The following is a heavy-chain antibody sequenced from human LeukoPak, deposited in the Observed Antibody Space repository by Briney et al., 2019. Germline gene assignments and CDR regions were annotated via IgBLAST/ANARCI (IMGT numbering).Heavy chain of an antibody. CDR1: GFTFSDYY. CDR2: ISSSGSTI. Sequence: PGGSLRLSCAASGFTFSDYYMSWIRQAPGKGLEWVSYISSSGSTIYYADSVKGRFTISRDNAKNSLYLQMNSLRAEDTAVYYCAREMILSTTNDAFDIWGQGTMVTVSS. D-gene: IGHD2-2*01. J-gene: IGHJ3*02. V-gene: IGHV3-11*01. CDR3: AREMILSTTNDAFDI.